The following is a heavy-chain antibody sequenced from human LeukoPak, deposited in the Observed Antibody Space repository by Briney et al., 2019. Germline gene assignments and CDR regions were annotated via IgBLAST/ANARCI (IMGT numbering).Heavy chain of an antibody. J-gene: IGHJ6*02. CDR2: IKSKTDGGTT. CDR3: TRDLAAVPGPRMDV. CDR1: GFTFSNAW. Sequence: PGGSLRLSCAASGFTFSNAWMNWVRQAPGKGLEWVGRIKSKTDGGTTDYAAPVKGRFTISRDDSKNTLYLQMNSLRDDDTAMYFCTRDLAAVPGPRMDVWGQGTTVTVSS. D-gene: IGHD6-19*01. V-gene: IGHV3-15*07.